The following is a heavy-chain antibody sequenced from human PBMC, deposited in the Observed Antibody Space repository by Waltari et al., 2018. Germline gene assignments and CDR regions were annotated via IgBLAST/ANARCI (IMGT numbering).Heavy chain of an antibody. CDR3: ARDFWSGYGDQDY. Sequence: EVQLVESGGGLVKPGGSLRLSCAASGFTFSRYSMNWVRQAPGKGLEWVSSISSSSSYIYYADSVKGRFTISRDNAKNSLYLQMNSLRAEDTAVYYCARDFWSGYGDQDYWGQGTLVTVSS. V-gene: IGHV3-21*01. CDR2: ISSSSSYI. J-gene: IGHJ4*02. D-gene: IGHD3-3*01. CDR1: GFTFSRYS.